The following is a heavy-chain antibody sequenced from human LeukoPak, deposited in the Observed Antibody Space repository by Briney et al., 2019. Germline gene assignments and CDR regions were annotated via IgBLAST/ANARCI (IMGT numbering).Heavy chain of an antibody. J-gene: IGHJ5*02. D-gene: IGHD1-26*01. CDR3: ARDPYSGSRVGSHTWFDP. CDR2: MNPNSGNT. Sequence: GASVKVSCKASGYTFTSYDINWVRQATGQGLEWMGWMNPNSGNTGYAQKFQGRVTMTRNTSISTAYMELSSLRSEDTAVYYCARDPYSGSRVGSHTWFDPWGQGTLVTVSS. V-gene: IGHV1-8*01. CDR1: GYTFTSYD.